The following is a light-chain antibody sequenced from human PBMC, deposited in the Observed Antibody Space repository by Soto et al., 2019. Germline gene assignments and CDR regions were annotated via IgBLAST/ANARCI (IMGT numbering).Light chain of an antibody. V-gene: IGKV2-28*01. J-gene: IGKJ5*01. Sequence: DIVMTQSPLSLPVTPGEPASISCRSSQSLLNSNGYNYLDWYLQKPGKAPKLXIYSTSNLQSGVPSGFSGSGSGTNFSLTISNLQPEDFATYYCQQSFRVPPTFGQGTRLEIK. CDR2: STS. CDR3: QQSFRVPPT. CDR1: QSLLNSNGYNY.